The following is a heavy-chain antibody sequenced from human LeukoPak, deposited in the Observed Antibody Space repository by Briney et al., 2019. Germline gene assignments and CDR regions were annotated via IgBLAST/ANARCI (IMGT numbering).Heavy chain of an antibody. CDR1: GYSTSSGYY. V-gene: IGHV4-38-2*01. CDR3: ARGRESYYYYYMDV. CDR2: IYHSGST. D-gene: IGHD5-24*01. J-gene: IGHJ6*03. Sequence: KPSETLSLTCAVSGYSTSSGYYWGWIRQPPGKGLEWIGSIYHSGSTYYNPSLKSRVTISVDTSKNQFSLKLSSVTAADTAVYYCARGRESYYYYYMDVWGKGTTVTVSS.